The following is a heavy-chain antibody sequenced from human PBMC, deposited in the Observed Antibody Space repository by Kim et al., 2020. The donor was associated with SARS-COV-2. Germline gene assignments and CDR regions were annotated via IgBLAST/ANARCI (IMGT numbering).Heavy chain of an antibody. V-gene: IGHV5-51*01. D-gene: IGHD5-18*01. Sequence: RYSPSFQGQVTISADKSISTAYLQWSSLKASDTAMYYCFQYSYGKTAFDYWGQGTLVTVSS. CDR3: FQYSYGKTAFDY. J-gene: IGHJ4*02.